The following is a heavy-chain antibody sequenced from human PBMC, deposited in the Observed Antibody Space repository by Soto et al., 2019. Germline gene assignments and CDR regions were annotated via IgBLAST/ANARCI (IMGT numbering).Heavy chain of an antibody. V-gene: IGHV3-48*02. D-gene: IGHD3-22*01. CDR3: ARDRYYDSSGYYYDAFDI. Sequence: GGSLRLSCAASGFTFSSYSMNWVRQAPGKGLEWVSYISSSSSTIYYADSVKGRFTISRDNAKNSLYLQMNSLRDEDTAVYYCARDRYYDSSGYYYDAFDIWGQGTMVTVSS. J-gene: IGHJ3*02. CDR1: GFTFSSYS. CDR2: ISSSSSTI.